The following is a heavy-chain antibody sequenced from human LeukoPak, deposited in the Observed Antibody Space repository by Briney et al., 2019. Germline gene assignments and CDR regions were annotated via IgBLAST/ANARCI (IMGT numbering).Heavy chain of an antibody. V-gene: IGHV3-30-3*01. CDR3: ARGLPIVGATRVDY. CDR2: IPYDGSNK. Sequence: GGSLRLSYAASGFTFSSYAMHWVRQAPGKGLEWVAVIPYDGSNKYYADSVKGRFTISRDNSKNTLYLQMNSLRAEDTAVYYCARGLPIVGATRVDYWGQGTLVTVSS. J-gene: IGHJ4*02. D-gene: IGHD1-26*01. CDR1: GFTFSSYA.